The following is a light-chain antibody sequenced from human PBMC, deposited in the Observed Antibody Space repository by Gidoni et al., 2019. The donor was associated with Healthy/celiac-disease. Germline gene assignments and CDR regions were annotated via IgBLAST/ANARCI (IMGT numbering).Light chain of an antibody. CDR1: QRVSSSY. CDR2: GAS. CDR3: QQYGSSPLT. J-gene: IGKJ4*01. Sequence: EIVSTQSPGTLSLSPGERATLSCRASQRVSSSYLAWYQQKPGQAPRLLIYGASSRATGIPDRFSGSGSGTDFTLTISRLEPEDFAVYYCQQYGSSPLTFGGGTKVEIK. V-gene: IGKV3-20*01.